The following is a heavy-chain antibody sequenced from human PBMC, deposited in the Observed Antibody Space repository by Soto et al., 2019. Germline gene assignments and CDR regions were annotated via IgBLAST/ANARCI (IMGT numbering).Heavy chain of an antibody. CDR2: IKSKTEGGTT. V-gene: IGHV3-15*07. CDR1: GFTFSNAW. D-gene: IGHD2-15*01. J-gene: IGHJ1*01. CDR3: TIDVVQFLH. Sequence: GGSLRLSCAASGFTFSNAWMNWVRQAPGKGLEWVGRIKSKTEGGTTDYAAPVKGRFTISRDDSKNTLYLQMNSLKTEDTAVYYCTIDVVQFLHWGQGTLVTVSS.